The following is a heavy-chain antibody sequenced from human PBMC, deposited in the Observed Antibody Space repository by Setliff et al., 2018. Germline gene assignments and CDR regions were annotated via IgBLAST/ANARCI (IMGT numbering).Heavy chain of an antibody. CDR1: GYIFTDYY. V-gene: IGHV1-69-2*01. CDR3: TPSVATITAGDVEASDV. D-gene: IGHD3-16*01. CDR2: VDPEDGST. Sequence: ASVKVSCKASGYIFTDYYIHWVQQAPGKGLEWMGRVDPEDGSTIYAEKFQGRVTMTADTSTFTAYMELRGLRSEETAMYYCTPSVATITAGDVEASDVWGKGTPVTVSS. J-gene: IGHJ6*04.